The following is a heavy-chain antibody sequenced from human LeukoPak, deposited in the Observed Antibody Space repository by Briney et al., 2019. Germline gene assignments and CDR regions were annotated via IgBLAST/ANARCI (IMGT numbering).Heavy chain of an antibody. D-gene: IGHD5-24*01. CDR1: GDSVSTKSAG. CDR2: TYYNSNWYK. V-gene: IGHV6-1*01. J-gene: IGHJ4*02. CDR3: ARGWLQSGFDY. Sequence: SQTLSLTCAISGDSVSTKSAGWNWIRQSPSRGLEWLGRTYYNSNWYKDYAASVKSRITINLDTSKNQFSLQLNSVTPEDTAVYYCARGWLQSGFDYWGQGTLVTVSS.